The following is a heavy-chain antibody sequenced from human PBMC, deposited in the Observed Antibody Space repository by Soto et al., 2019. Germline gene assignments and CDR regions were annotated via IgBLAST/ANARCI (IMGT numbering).Heavy chain of an antibody. Sequence: PSETLSLTCTVSGGSISSSSYYWGWIRQPPGKGLEWIGSIYYSGSTYYNPSLKSRVTISVDTSKSQFSLKLSSVTAADTAVYYCARSGSYSPYYFDNWGQGTLVTVSS. V-gene: IGHV4-39*01. CDR3: ARSGSYSPYYFDN. CDR2: IYYSGST. CDR1: GGSISSSSYY. D-gene: IGHD1-26*01. J-gene: IGHJ4*02.